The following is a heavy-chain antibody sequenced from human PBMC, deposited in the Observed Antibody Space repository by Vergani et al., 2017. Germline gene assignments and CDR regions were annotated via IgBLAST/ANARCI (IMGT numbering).Heavy chain of an antibody. CDR3: ARYDSSGYYSIAYYYGRDV. J-gene: IGHJ6*02. CDR2: ISAYNGNT. D-gene: IGHD3-22*01. V-gene: IGHV1-18*01. CDR1: GYTFTSYG. Sequence: QVQLVQSGAEVKKPGASVTVSCKASGYTFTSYGISWVRQAPGQGLEWMGWISAYNGNTNYAQKLQGRVTMTTDTSTSTAYMELRSLRSDDTAVYYCARYDSSGYYSIAYYYGRDVWGQGTTVTVSS.